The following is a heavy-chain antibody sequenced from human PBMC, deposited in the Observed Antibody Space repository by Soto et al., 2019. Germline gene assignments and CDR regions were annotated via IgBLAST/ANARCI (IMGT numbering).Heavy chain of an antibody. Sequence: ASVKVSCKASGGTFSSYTISWVRQAPGQGFEWMGRIIPILGIANYAQKFQGRVTITADKSTSTAYMELSSLRSEDTAVYYCARNDCSSTSCYSDAFDIWGQGTMVTVSS. J-gene: IGHJ3*02. CDR1: GGTFSSYT. V-gene: IGHV1-69*02. D-gene: IGHD2-2*01. CDR3: ARNDCSSTSCYSDAFDI. CDR2: IIPILGIA.